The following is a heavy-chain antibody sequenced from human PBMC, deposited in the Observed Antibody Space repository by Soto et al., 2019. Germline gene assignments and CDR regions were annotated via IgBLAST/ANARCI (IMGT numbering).Heavy chain of an antibody. CDR3: TTGSVEGI. Sequence: EVQLVESAGGLLKPGGSLRLSCVASGFSFNEAWMNWVRQAPGEGLEWVGRIKTSAGGGATDYAAPVQGRFTISRDDSKNALYLHMNSLRTEDTAMYYCTTGSVEGIWGHGTTVTVSS. J-gene: IGHJ6*02. V-gene: IGHV3-15*07. CDR1: GFSFNEAW. D-gene: IGHD2-15*01. CDR2: IKTSAGGGAT.